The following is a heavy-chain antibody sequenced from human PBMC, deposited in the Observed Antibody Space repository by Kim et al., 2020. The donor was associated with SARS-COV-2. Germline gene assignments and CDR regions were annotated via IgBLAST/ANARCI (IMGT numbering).Heavy chain of an antibody. V-gene: IGHV1-46*01. J-gene: IGHJ6*02. CDR3: AREKPSGFGELLSRPDYYYYGMDV. D-gene: IGHD3-10*01. CDR2: INPSGGST. CDR1: GYTFTSYY. Sequence: ASVKVSCKASGYTFTSYYMHWVRQAPGQGLEWMGIINPSGGSTSYAQKFQGRVTMTRDTSTSTVYMELSSLRSEDTAVYYCAREKPSGFGELLSRPDYYYYGMDVWGQGTTVTVSS.